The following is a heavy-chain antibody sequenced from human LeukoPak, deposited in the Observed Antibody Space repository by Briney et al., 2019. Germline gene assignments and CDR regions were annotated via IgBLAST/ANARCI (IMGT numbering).Heavy chain of an antibody. CDR2: SYYSGSI. CDR1: GGSLSSSSYY. CDR3: ARDGLRWFGECD. D-gene: IGHD3-10*01. V-gene: IGHV4-39*07. J-gene: IGHJ4*02. Sequence: SETLSLTCTVSGGSLSSSSYYWGWIRQPPGKGLEWIGSSYYSGSIYYNPSLKSRVTISVDTYKNKSSLRLSSVTAADTAVYYCARDGLRWFGECDWGQGTLVTVSS.